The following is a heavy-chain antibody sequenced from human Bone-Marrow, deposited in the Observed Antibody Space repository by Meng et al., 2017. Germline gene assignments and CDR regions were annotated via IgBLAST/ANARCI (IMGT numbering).Heavy chain of an antibody. J-gene: IGHJ3*02. CDR2: ISYDGSNK. CDR1: GFTFSSYA. Sequence: LSLTCAASGFTFSSYAMHWVRQAPGKGLEWVAVISYDGSNKYYADSVKGRFTISRDNSKNTLYLQMNSLRAEDTAVYYCARTLKDYNYDILTGYYSPDAFDIWGQGTMVTVSS. V-gene: IGHV3-30*04. D-gene: IGHD3-9*01. CDR3: ARTLKDYNYDILTGYYSPDAFDI.